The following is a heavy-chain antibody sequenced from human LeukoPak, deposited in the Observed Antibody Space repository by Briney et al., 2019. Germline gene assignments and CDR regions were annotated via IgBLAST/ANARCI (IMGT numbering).Heavy chain of an antibody. V-gene: IGHV3-23*01. Sequence: QPGGSLRLSCAASGFTFSSYGMSWVRQAPGKGLEWVSAISGSGGSTYYADSVKGRFTISRDNSKNTLYLQMNSLRAEDTAVYYCAKVGSYYGSGSYGYYYYMDVWGKGTTVTISS. J-gene: IGHJ6*03. CDR1: GFTFSSYG. CDR3: AKVGSYYGSGSYGYYYYMDV. CDR2: ISGSGGST. D-gene: IGHD3-10*01.